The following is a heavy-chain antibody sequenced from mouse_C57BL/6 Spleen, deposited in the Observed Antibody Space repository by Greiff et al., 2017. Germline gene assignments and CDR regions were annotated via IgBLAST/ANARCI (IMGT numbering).Heavy chain of an antibody. D-gene: IGHD2-4*01. CDR1: GYTFTDYN. CDR2: INPNNGGT. Sequence: VQLQQSGPELVKPGASVKIPCKASGYTFTDYNMDWVKQSHGKSLEWIGDINPNNGGTIYNQKFKGKATLTVDQSSSTAYMELRSLTSEDTAVYYCARRGDYDEGWFAYWGQGTLVTVSA. J-gene: IGHJ3*01. V-gene: IGHV1-18*01. CDR3: ARRGDYDEGWFAY.